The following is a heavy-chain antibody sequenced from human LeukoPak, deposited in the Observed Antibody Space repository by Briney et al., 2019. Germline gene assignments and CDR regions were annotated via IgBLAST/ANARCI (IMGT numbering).Heavy chain of an antibody. J-gene: IGHJ4*02. V-gene: IGHV1-2*02. CDR1: GYTFTGYY. CDR3: ARSYYYDSTVDY. CDR2: INPNSGGT. D-gene: IGHD3-22*01. Sequence: ASVKVSCNASGYTFTGYYMHWVRQAPGQGLEWMGWINPNSGGTNYAQKFQGRVTMTRDTSISTAYMELSRLRSDDTAVYYCARSYYYDSTVDYWGQGTLVTVSS.